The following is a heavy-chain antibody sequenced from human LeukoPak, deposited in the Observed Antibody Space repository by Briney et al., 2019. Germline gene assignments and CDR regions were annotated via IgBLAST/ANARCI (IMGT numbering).Heavy chain of an antibody. CDR2: IKQDGTER. D-gene: IGHD3-10*01. V-gene: IGHV3-7*01. CDR1: GFTFSSYW. Sequence: GGSLRLSCAASGFTFSSYWMSWVRQAPGKGLEWVANIKQDGTERNYVDSVKGRFTSSRDDAKNSLYLQMNSLRAEDTAVYYCTSALRGSGLGNYWGQGTLVTVSS. J-gene: IGHJ4*02. CDR3: TSALRGSGLGNY.